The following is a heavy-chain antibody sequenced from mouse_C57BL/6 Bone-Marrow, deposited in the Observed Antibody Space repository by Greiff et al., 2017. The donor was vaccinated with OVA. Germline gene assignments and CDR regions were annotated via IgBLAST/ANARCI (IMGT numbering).Heavy chain of an antibody. D-gene: IGHD2-1*01. CDR2: IDPSGSYT. CDR3: ARDGNHYYYAMDY. CDR1: GYTFTSYW. Sequence: VQLQQPGAELVRPGTSVKLSCKASGYTFTSYWMHWVKQRPGQGLEWIGVIDPSGSYTNYTQKFKGKATLTVDTTASTAYMQLSSLTSEDSAVYYCARDGNHYYYAMDYWGQGTSVTVSS. J-gene: IGHJ4*01. V-gene: IGHV1-59*01.